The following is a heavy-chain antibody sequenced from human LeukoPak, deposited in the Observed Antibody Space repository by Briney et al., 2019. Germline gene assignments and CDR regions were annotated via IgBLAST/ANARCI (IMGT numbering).Heavy chain of an antibody. V-gene: IGHV3-23*01. Sequence: GVSLRLSCAASGFTFSSYAMSWVRQAPGKGLEWVSAISGSGGSTYYADSVKGRFTISRDNSKNTLYLQMNSLRAEDTAVYYCAKLSSSWSFNYWGQGTLVTVSS. D-gene: IGHD6-13*01. CDR3: AKLSSSWSFNY. J-gene: IGHJ4*02. CDR1: GFTFSSYA. CDR2: ISGSGGST.